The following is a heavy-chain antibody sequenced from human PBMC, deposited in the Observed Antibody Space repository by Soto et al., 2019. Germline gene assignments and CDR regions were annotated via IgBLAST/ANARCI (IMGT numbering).Heavy chain of an antibody. V-gene: IGHV1-18*04. CDR3: ARAPVLVGATTADY. J-gene: IGHJ4*02. CDR2: ISAYNGNT. CDR1: GYTFTSYG. Sequence: AASVKVSCKASGYTFTSYGISWVRQAPGQGLEWMGWISAYNGNTNYAQKLQGRVTMTTDTSTSTAYMELRSLRSDDTAVYYCARAPVLVGATTADYWGQGTLVTVSS. D-gene: IGHD1-26*01.